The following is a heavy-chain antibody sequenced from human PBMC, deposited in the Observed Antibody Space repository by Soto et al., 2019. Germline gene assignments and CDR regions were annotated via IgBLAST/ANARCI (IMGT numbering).Heavy chain of an antibody. D-gene: IGHD3-3*01. CDR1: GFTFDDYG. Sequence: GGSLRLSCAASGFTFDDYGMSWVRQAPGKGLEWVSGINWNGGSTGYADSVKGRFTISRDNAKNSLYLQMNSLRAEDTALYYCARIYYDFWSGYLDYYYYYGMDVWGQGTTVTVSS. CDR3: ARIYYDFWSGYLDYYYYYGMDV. J-gene: IGHJ6*02. V-gene: IGHV3-20*04. CDR2: INWNGGST.